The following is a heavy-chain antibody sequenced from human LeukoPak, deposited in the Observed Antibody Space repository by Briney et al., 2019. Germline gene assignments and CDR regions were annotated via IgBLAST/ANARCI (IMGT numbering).Heavy chain of an antibody. CDR3: ARVDDRGHYSDSSGPRKLFDY. D-gene: IGHD3-22*01. J-gene: IGHJ4*02. Sequence: EASVKVSCKASGYTFTSYGISWVRQAPGQGLEWMGWISAYNGNTNYAQKLQGRVTMTTDTSTSTAYMELRSLRSDDTAVYYCARVDDRGHYSDSSGPRKLFDYWGQGTLVTVSS. CDR2: ISAYNGNT. V-gene: IGHV1-18*01. CDR1: GYTFTSYG.